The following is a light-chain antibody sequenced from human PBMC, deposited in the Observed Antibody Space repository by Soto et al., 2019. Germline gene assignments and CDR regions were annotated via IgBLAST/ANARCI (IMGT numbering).Light chain of an antibody. CDR1: QDIGNL. CDR3: QHYHSYPIT. V-gene: IGKV1-8*01. J-gene: IGKJ5*01. CDR2: HAS. Sequence: AIRMTQSPSSLSASTGDTVTITCRASQDIGNLLAWYQQKPGEAPKVLIYHASFLEGGVPSRFSGSGSGTDFALTISYLQSEDFASYYCQHYHSYPITFGQGTRLEIK.